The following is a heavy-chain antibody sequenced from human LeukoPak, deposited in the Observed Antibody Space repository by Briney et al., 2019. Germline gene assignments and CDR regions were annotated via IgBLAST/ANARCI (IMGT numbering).Heavy chain of an antibody. CDR2: IRYDGSNK. D-gene: IGHD2-8*01. J-gene: IGHJ6*03. V-gene: IGHV3-30*02. CDR1: GFTFSSYG. CDR3: AKGGVGCTNGVCSPYYYYYYMDV. Sequence: GGSLRLSCAASGFTFSSYGMHWVRQAPGKGLEWVAFIRYDGSNKYYADSVKGRFTISRDNSKNTLYLQMNSLRAEDTAVYYCAKGGVGCTNGVCSPYYYYYYMDVWGKGTTVTVSS.